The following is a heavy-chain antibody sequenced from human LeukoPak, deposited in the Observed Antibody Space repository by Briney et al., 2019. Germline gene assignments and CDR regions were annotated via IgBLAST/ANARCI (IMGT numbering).Heavy chain of an antibody. CDR2: ISSSSCYI. V-gene: IGHV3-21*01. CDR3: ARDPYNGNYGDFYYYMDV. CDR1: GFTFSSYS. Sequence: PGGSLRLSCAASGFTFSSYSMNWVRQAPGKGLEWVSSISSSSCYIYYADSVKGRFTISRDNAKNSLYLQMNSLGAEDTAVYYCARDPYNGNYGDFYYYMDVWGKGTTVTISS. D-gene: IGHD1-26*01. J-gene: IGHJ6*03.